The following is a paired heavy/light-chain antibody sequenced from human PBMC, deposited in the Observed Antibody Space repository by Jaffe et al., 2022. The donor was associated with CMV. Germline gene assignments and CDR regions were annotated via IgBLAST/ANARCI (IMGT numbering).Heavy chain of an antibody. D-gene: IGHD3-10*01. V-gene: IGHV3-48*02. CDR1: GFTFNTYG. J-gene: IGHJ5*02. CDR2: ISGSSTTI. CDR3: ARLHAGSYGWFDP. Sequence: EVHLAESGGGLVQPGGSLRLSCAASGFTFNTYGMNWVRQAPGRGLQWVSFISGSSTTIYYADSVKGRFTISRDNAKNSLYLQMNTLRDEDTAVYYCARLHAGSYGWFDPWGQGTLVTVSS.
Light chain of an antibody. CDR1: QSIANY. CDR3: QQRSNWPLT. V-gene: IGKV3-11*01. CDR2: DAS. Sequence: EIVLTQSPATLSLSPGERATLSCRASQSIANYLAWYQQKPGQAPKVLIYDASDRAAGIPARFSGSGSGTDFTLTITGLEPEDFAVYYCQQRSNWPLTFGGGTKVEIK. J-gene: IGKJ4*01.